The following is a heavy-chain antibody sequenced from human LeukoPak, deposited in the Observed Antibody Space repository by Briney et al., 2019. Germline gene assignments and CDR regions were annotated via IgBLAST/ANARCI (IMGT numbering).Heavy chain of an antibody. CDR1: GGTFSSYA. J-gene: IGHJ4*02. CDR3: ATGSGMSYYYDSSGYSFDY. Sequence: SVKVSCKAFGGTFSSYAISWVRQAPGQGLEWMGGIIPIFGTANYAQKFQGRVTITTDESTSTAYMELSSLRSEDTAVYYCATGSGMSYYYDSSGYSFDYWGQGTLVTVSS. V-gene: IGHV1-69*05. D-gene: IGHD3-22*01. CDR2: IIPIFGTA.